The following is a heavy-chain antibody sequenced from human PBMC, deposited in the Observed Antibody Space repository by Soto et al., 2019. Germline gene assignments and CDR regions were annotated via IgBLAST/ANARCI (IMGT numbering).Heavy chain of an antibody. V-gene: IGHV1-69*12. J-gene: IGHJ2*01. CDR1: GGTFSRYA. CDR2: ITPMFAAP. D-gene: IGHD6-19*01. CDR3: LQTSGLAEAAPGLFDL. Sequence: QVQLVQSGAEVKKPGSSVKVSCKASGGTFSRYAISWVRQAPGQGLEWMGGITPMFAAPNYAQKFQGRVTITAVESTTIVPMELRRLISEDTAVCYPLQTSGLAEAAPGLFDLWGRGTLVIVSS.